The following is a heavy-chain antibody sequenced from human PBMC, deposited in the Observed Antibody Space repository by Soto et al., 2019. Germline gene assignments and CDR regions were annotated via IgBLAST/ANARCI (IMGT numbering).Heavy chain of an antibody. D-gene: IGHD3-22*01. CDR3: ARDPDSSGHYVFDY. CDR2: ISYDGSNK. J-gene: IGHJ4*02. CDR1: GFTFGSYA. Sequence: GGSLRLSCAASGFTFGSYAMHWVRQAPGKGLEWVAVISYDGSNKYYADSVKGRFTISRDNSKNTLYLQMNSLRAEDTAVYYCARDPDSSGHYVFDYWGQGTLVTVSS. V-gene: IGHV3-30-3*01.